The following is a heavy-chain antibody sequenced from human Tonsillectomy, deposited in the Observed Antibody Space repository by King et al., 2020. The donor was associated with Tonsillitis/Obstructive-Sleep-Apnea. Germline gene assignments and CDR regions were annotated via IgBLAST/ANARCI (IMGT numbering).Heavy chain of an antibody. Sequence: QLQESGPGLVKPSETLSLTCTVSGGSISSYYWSWIRQPPGKGLEWIGYNDYSGSTNYNPSLKSRLTISVDTSKTLFSLRLSSVTAADTAVYYCALEALDAFDIWGQGTMVTVSS. V-gene: IGHV4-59*01. CDR2: NDYSGST. CDR1: GGSISSYY. CDR3: ALEALDAFDI. J-gene: IGHJ3*02.